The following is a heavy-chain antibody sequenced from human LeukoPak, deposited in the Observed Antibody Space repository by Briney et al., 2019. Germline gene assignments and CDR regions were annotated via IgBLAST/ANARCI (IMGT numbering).Heavy chain of an antibody. V-gene: IGHV3-66*01. J-gene: IGHJ4*02. CDR3: ARGNYYDSSGNFDY. CDR2: IYSGGST. CDR1: GFTFSSYE. D-gene: IGHD3-22*01. Sequence: GGSLRVSCAASGFTFSSYEMNWVRQAPGKGLEWVSVIYSGGSTYYADSVKGRFTISRDNSKNTLYLQMNSLRAEDTAVYYCARGNYYDSSGNFDYWGQGTLVTVSS.